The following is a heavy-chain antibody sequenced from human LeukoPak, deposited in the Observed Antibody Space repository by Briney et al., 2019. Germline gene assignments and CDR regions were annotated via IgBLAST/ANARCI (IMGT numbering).Heavy chain of an antibody. Sequence: PGGSLRLSCAASGFTFSSYSMSWFRQAPGKGLEWVSAISGNGGSAFHTDSVKGRFTISRDNSKNTLYLQMNSLRAEDTAVYYCAKDLVTATSGFDYWGRGTLVTVSS. CDR1: GFTFSSYS. CDR2: ISGNGGSA. D-gene: IGHD2-15*01. V-gene: IGHV3-23*01. J-gene: IGHJ4*02. CDR3: AKDLVTATSGFDY.